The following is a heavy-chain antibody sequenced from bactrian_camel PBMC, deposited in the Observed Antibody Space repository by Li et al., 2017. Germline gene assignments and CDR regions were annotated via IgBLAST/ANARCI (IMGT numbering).Heavy chain of an antibody. Sequence: HVQLVESGGGSVQAGGSLRLSCVASGFTRWRGNMAWFRQAPGNEREAVAGMETDGTTSYADSVKGRFSISKDNAKNTLYLQMNRLKPEDTAMYYCAFGVYGDNWNGWNSASTHDVWGQGTQVTVS. CDR2: METDGTT. CDR3: AFGVYGDNWNGWNSASTHDV. CDR1: GFTRWRGN. D-gene: IGHD3*01. J-gene: IGHJ4*01. V-gene: IGHV3S55*01.